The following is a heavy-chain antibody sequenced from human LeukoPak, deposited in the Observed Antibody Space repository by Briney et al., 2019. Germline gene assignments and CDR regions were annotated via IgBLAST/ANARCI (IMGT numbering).Heavy chain of an antibody. Sequence: SETLSLTCTVSGGSISSYFWSWLRQPPGKRLEWLGYISYSGSTDYNPSLKSRVTLSVDTSKNRLSLKLSSVTAADTAVYYCARKSSRGGFNGYDFWYFDLWGRGTLVTVSS. CDR3: ARKSSRGGFNGYDFWYFDL. D-gene: IGHD5-12*01. J-gene: IGHJ2*01. CDR2: ISYSGST. CDR1: GGSISSYF. V-gene: IGHV4-59*08.